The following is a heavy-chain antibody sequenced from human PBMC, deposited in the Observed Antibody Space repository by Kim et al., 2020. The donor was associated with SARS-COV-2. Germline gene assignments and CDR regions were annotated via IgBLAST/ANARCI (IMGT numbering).Heavy chain of an antibody. CDR3: ARDIGGFDP. D-gene: IGHD1-26*01. Sequence: TSPRYTHFVECRLPISKDNAKNTLYLQRNSLSAEDTAVYYCARDIGGFDPWGQGTLVTVSS. J-gene: IGHJ5*02. CDR2: TSP. V-gene: IGHV3-74*01.